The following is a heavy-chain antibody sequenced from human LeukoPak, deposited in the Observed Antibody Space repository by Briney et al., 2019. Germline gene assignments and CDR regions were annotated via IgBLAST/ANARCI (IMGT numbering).Heavy chain of an antibody. CDR2: ISWNSGSI. V-gene: IGHV3-9*01. J-gene: IGHJ3*02. CDR1: GFTFDDYA. Sequence: GRSLRLSCAASGFTFDDYAMHWVRQAPGKGLEWVSGISWNSGSIGYADSVKGRFTISRDNAKNSLYLQMNSLRAEDTALYYCAKRKGVGAILGCGAFDIWGQGTMVTVSS. CDR3: AKRKGVGAILGCGAFDI. D-gene: IGHD1-26*01.